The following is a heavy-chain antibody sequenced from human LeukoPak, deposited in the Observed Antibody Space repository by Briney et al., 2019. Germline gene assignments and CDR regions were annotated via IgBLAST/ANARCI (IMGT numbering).Heavy chain of an antibody. CDR3: ARDNTRRGGRPTDY. Sequence: ASVKVSCKASGYTFSGHFLHWVRQAPGQGLEWMGWINPNSGGTNYAQKFQGRVTMTRDTSISTAYMELSRLRSDDTAVYYCARDNTRRGGRPTDYWGQGTLVTVSS. CDR2: INPNSGGT. D-gene: IGHD3-16*01. J-gene: IGHJ4*02. V-gene: IGHV1-2*02. CDR1: GYTFSGHF.